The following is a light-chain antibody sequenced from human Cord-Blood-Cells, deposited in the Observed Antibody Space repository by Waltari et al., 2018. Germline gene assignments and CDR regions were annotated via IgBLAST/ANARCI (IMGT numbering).Light chain of an antibody. V-gene: IGLV2-23*01. Sequence: QSALTQPASVSGSPGQSITISCTGTSSDVGSYNLVSWYQQHPGKAPKRMIYEGSKRPSGVSNRFSGSKSGNTASLTISGLQADDEADYYCCSYAGSSTLVFGGGTKLTVL. CDR1: SSDVGSYNL. CDR3: CSYAGSSTLV. J-gene: IGLJ3*02. CDR2: EGS.